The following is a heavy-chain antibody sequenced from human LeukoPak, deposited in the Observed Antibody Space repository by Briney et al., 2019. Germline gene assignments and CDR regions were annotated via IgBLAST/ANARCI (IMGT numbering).Heavy chain of an antibody. Sequence: GGPLRLSCAASGFTFDDYGMSWVRHAPGKGLEWGAGINWIGGTTGYAVSVKARFTISRDNAKKSLYVPMNSLRAEDTALYYCAREYYGSGSYYNVGYWGQGTLVTVSS. D-gene: IGHD3-10*01. CDR2: INWIGGTT. CDR3: AREYYGSGSYYNVGY. J-gene: IGHJ4*02. V-gene: IGHV3-20*04. CDR1: GFTFDDYG.